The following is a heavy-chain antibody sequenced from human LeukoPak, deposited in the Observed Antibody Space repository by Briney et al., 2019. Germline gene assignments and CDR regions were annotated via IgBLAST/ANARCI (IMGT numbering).Heavy chain of an antibody. Sequence: GESLKISCKGSGYRFTSYWIGWVRQMPGKGLEWMGIIYPSDSDTRYSPSFQGQVTISADKSISTAYLQWSSLKASDTAMYYCARVRPQDAFDIWGQGTMVTVSS. CDR3: ARVRPQDAFDI. CDR2: IYPSDSDT. CDR1: GYRFTSYW. V-gene: IGHV5-51*01. J-gene: IGHJ3*02.